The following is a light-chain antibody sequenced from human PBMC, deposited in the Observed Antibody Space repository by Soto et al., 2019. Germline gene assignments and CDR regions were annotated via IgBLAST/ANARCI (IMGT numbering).Light chain of an antibody. CDR2: AAS. CDR3: QQSYGTPPT. J-gene: IGKJ4*01. V-gene: IGKV1-39*01. CDR1: QNISNY. Sequence: DIQMTQSPSSLSASVGDRVTITCRASQNISNYLNWYQQKPGKAPNFLIYAASSLQSGVSSRLSGSGSGTDFTLTISTLQHEDFATYYCQQSYGTPPTFGGGTKVEIK.